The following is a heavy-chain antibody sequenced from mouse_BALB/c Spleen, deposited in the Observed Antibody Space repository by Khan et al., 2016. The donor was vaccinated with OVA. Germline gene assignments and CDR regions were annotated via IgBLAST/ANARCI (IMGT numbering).Heavy chain of an antibody. CDR2: INTYTGEP. CDR1: GYTFTNYG. J-gene: IGHJ1*01. V-gene: IGHV9-3-1*01. CDR3: ARMKPYWYFDQ. Sequence: QIQLVQSGPELKKPGETVKISCKASGYTFTNYGMNWVKQAPGKGLKWMGWINTYTGEPTYADDFKGRFAFSLETSARPAYLQINNLKNEDTARYFCARMKPYWYFDQWGAGATVTVSS.